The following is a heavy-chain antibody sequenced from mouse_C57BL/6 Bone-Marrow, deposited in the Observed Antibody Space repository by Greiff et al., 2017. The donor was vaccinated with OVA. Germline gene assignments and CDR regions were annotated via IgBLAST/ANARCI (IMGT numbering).Heavy chain of an antibody. D-gene: IGHD1-1*01. V-gene: IGHV1-64*01. Sequence: VQLQQPGAELVKPGAPVKLSCKASGYTFTSYWMHWVKQRPGQGLEWIGMIHPNSGSTNYNEKFKSKATLTVDKSSSTAYMQLSSLTSEDSAVYYCARCGVYYYGSSYGYYAMDYWGQGTSVTVSS. CDR3: ARCGVYYYGSSYGYYAMDY. CDR1: GYTFTSYW. CDR2: IHPNSGST. J-gene: IGHJ4*01.